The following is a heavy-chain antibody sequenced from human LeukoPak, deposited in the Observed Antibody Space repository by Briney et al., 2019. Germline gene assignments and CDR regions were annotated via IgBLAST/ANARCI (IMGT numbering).Heavy chain of an antibody. V-gene: IGHV1-2*02. CDR1: GYTLTGYY. D-gene: IGHD6-19*01. CDR2: INPNTGDT. CDR3: ASYPRYSSSPPFDY. Sequence: ASVKVSCKASGYTLTGYYMHWVRQAPGQGLEWLGWINPNTGDTNYAQKFQGRVTMTRDTAITTAYMDLSRLTSDDTAVYYCASYPRYSSSPPFDYWGQGTLVTVSS. J-gene: IGHJ4*02.